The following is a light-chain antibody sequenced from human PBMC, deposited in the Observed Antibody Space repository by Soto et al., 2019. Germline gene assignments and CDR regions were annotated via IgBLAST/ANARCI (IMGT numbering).Light chain of an antibody. V-gene: IGLV1-40*01. J-gene: IGLJ1*01. CDR2: GNS. Sequence: QSVLTQPPSVSGAPGQRVTISCTGSSSNIGAGYDVHWYQQLPGTAPKLLIYGNSTRPSGVPDRVSGSKSGTSASLAITGLQAEDEADYYCQAYDSSLSALFGTGTKLTVL. CDR3: QAYDSSLSAL. CDR1: SSNIGAGYD.